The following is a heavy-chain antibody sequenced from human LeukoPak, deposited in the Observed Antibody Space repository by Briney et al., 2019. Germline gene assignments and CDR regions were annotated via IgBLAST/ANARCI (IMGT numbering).Heavy chain of an antibody. CDR2: IDSDGSTT. CDR3: ARDYSSWFDY. V-gene: IGHV3-74*01. CDR1: GFTFSSYW. D-gene: IGHD6-6*01. Sequence: GSLRLSCAASGFTFSSYWIHWVRQAPGKGLVWVSIIDSDGSTTNYADSVKGRFTISRDNAKNTLYLQLNSLRPEDTAVYYCARDYSSWFDYWGQGTLVTVSS. J-gene: IGHJ4*02.